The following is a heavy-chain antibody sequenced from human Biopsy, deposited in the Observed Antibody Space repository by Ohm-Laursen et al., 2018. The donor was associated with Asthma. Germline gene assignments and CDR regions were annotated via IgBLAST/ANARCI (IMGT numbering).Heavy chain of an antibody. CDR2: ISAYNGNT. CDR3: ARAVDYSHYYGIDV. D-gene: IGHD3-10*01. V-gene: IGHV1-18*01. J-gene: IGHJ6*02. CDR1: GYTFNSAG. Sequence: ASVKVSCKTSGYTFNSAGITWVRQAPGQGLEWMGWISAYNGNTKVAQKLQDRVTMITDTSTSTAYMELRSLRSDDTAVYFCARAVDYSHYYGIDVWGQGTTVTAS.